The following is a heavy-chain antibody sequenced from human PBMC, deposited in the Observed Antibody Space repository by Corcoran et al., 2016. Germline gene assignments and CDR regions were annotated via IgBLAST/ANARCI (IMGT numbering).Heavy chain of an antibody. V-gene: IGHV3-30*18. CDR1: GFTFSSYG. Sequence: QVQLVESGGGVVQPGRSLRLSCAASGFTFSSYGMHWVRQAPGEGLEWVAVISYDGSNKYYADSVKDRFTISRDNSKNTLYLQMNSLRAEDTAVYYCAKDEGEWFGEFYSLDYWGQGTLVTVSS. CDR2: ISYDGSNK. CDR3: AKDEGEWFGEFYSLDY. D-gene: IGHD3-10*01. J-gene: IGHJ4*02.